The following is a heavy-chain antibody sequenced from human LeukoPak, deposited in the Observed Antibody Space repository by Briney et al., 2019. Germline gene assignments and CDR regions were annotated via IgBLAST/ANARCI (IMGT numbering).Heavy chain of an antibody. CDR1: GFTFSSYA. Sequence: GRSLRLSCAASGFTFSSYAMHWVRQAPGKGLEWVAVISYDGSNKYYADSVKGRFTISRDNSKNTLYLQMNSLRAEDTAVYYCARDPGFGYFDYWGQGTLVTVSS. CDR2: ISYDGSNK. J-gene: IGHJ4*02. D-gene: IGHD3-3*01. CDR3: ARDPGFGYFDY. V-gene: IGHV3-30-3*01.